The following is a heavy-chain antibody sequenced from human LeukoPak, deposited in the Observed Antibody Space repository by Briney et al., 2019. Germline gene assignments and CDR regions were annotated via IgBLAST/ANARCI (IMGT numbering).Heavy chain of an antibody. V-gene: IGHV3-30*02. J-gene: IGHJ4*02. CDR1: GFTFSSYG. Sequence: GGSLRLSCAASGFTFSSYGMHWVRQAPGKGLEWVAVIRYDGSNKYYADSVKGRFTISRDNSKNTLYLQMNSLRAEDTAVYYCAKDRNSSSWFLTDYWGQGTLVTVSS. D-gene: IGHD6-13*01. CDR3: AKDRNSSSWFLTDY. CDR2: IRYDGSNK.